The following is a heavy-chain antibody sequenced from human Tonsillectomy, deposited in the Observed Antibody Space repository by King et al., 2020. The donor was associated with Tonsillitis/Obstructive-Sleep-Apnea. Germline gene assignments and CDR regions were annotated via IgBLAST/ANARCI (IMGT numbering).Heavy chain of an antibody. V-gene: IGHV3-21*01. D-gene: IGHD2-2*01. CDR3: AMDPSYCSSTSCHRYMAV. CDR1: GFTFSSYS. J-gene: IGHJ6*03. CDR2: ISSSSSYI. Sequence: VQLVESGGGLVKPGGSLRLSCAASGFTFSSYSMNWVRQAPGKGLEWVSSISSSSSYIYYADSVKGRFTISRDNAKNSLYLQMNSLRAEDTAVYYCAMDPSYCSSTSCHRYMAVWGTGTTVTVSS.